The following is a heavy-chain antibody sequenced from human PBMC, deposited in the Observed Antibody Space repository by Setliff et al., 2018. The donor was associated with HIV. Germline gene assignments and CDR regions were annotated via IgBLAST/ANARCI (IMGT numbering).Heavy chain of an antibody. CDR1: GYTFTNYG. CDR2: VTASDGNT. J-gene: IGHJ4*02. CDR3: ARGKTWLRFLDY. Sequence: ASVKVSCKTSGYTFTNYGISWVRQAPGQGLEWMGGVTASDGNTNYAQKFQGRVTVTMDTSTSTAYMELRSLKSDDTAVYYCARGKTWLRFLDYWGQGTLVTVSS. D-gene: IGHD5-12*01. V-gene: IGHV1-18*01.